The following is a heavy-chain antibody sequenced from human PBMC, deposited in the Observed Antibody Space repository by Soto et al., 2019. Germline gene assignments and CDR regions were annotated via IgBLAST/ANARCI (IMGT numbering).Heavy chain of an antibody. V-gene: IGHV3-74*01. CDR1: GLIFSNYK. CDR3: ARDTDGLHY. Sequence: SLRLSCAASGLIFSNYKMHWVRQAPGKGLVWVSRISTDGSVTDYADSVKGRFTVSRDNAKNTLYLQMNSLRAEDTAVYYCARDTDGLHYWGQGTPVTVSS. CDR2: ISTDGSVT. J-gene: IGHJ4*02.